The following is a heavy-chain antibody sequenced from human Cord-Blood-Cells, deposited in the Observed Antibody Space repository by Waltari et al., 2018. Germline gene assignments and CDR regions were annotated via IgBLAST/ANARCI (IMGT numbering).Heavy chain of an antibody. CDR3: ARPLQAAAPQDAFDI. V-gene: IGHV4-34*01. CDR2: INHSGST. J-gene: IGHJ3*02. D-gene: IGHD6-13*01. CDR1: GGSFSGYY. Sequence: QMQLQQWGAGLLKPSETLSLTCAVYGGSFSGYYWSWIRQPPGKGLEWIGEINHSGSTNYNPSLKSRVTISVDTSKNQFSLKLSSVTAADTAVYYCARPLQAAAPQDAFDIWGQGTMVTVSS.